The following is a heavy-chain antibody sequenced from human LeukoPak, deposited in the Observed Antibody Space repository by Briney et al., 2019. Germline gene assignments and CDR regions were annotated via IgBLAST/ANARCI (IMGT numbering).Heavy chain of an antibody. D-gene: IGHD1-26*01. Sequence: PSETLSHTRTVSGGSISTYYWNWIRQSPGKGLEWIGNMYYSGSTNYNPSLKSRVTISVDKSKNQFSLKLSSVPAADTAVYYCARLEWELNFHFWGQRTLFTVSS. V-gene: IGHV4-59*08. CDR3: ARLEWELNFHF. CDR2: MYYSGST. J-gene: IGHJ4*02. CDR1: GGSISTYY.